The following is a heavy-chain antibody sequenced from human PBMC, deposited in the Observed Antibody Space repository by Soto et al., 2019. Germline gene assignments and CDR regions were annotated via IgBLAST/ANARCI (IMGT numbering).Heavy chain of an antibody. V-gene: IGHV3-30-3*01. CDR1: GFTFSRYA. J-gene: IGHJ6*02. D-gene: IGHD5-18*01. Sequence: QVQLVESGGGVVQPGRSLRLTCVVSGFTFSRYAMHWVRQAPGKGLEWVAVISYDGSNKYYGDSVKGRFSISRDNSKNTLYLQMNSLRAEDTAVYNCARSLDTAMGGYYYYGMDVWGQGTTVTVSS. CDR3: ARSLDTAMGGYYYYGMDV. CDR2: ISYDGSNK.